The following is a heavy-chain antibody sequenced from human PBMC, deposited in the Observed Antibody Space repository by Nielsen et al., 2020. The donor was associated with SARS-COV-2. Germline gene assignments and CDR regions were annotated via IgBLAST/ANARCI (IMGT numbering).Heavy chain of an antibody. CDR2: INHSGST. J-gene: IGHJ6*03. V-gene: IGHV4-34*01. D-gene: IGHD1-26*01. CDR3: ARNRVGATRYMDV. CDR1: GGSFSGYY. Sequence: SETLSLTCAVYGGSFSGYYWSWIRQPPGKGLEWIGEINHSGSTNYNPSLKSRVTISVDTSKNRFSLKLSSVTAADTAVYYCARNRVGATRYMDVWGKGTTVTVSS.